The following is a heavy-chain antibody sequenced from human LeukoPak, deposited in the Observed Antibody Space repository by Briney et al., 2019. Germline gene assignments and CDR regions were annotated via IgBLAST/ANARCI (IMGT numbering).Heavy chain of an antibody. D-gene: IGHD3-9*01. Sequence: ASVKVSCKASGGTFSSYAISWVRQAPGQGPEWMGGIIPIFGTANYAQKFQGRVTITTDESTSTAYMELSSLRSEDTAVYYCARESDILTGFHVYFDYWGQGTLVTVSS. V-gene: IGHV1-69*05. J-gene: IGHJ4*02. CDR3: ARESDILTGFHVYFDY. CDR1: GGTFSSYA. CDR2: IIPIFGTA.